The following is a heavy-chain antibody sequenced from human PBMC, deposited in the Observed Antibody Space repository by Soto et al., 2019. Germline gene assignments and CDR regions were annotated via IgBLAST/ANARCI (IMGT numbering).Heavy chain of an antibody. Sequence: SETLSLTCTVSGGSISSYYWSWIRQPPGKGLEWIGYIYYSGSTNYNTSLKSRVTISVDTSKKQFSLKLSSVTAADTAVYYCARDGVGYSYGDFDYWGQGNRGNVSS. D-gene: IGHD5-18*01. CDR3: ARDGVGYSYGDFDY. V-gene: IGHV4-59*01. CDR1: GGSISSYY. CDR2: IYYSGST. J-gene: IGHJ4*02.